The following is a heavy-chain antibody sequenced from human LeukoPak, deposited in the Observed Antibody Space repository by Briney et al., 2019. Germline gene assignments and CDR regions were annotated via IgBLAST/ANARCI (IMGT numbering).Heavy chain of an antibody. CDR2: IHPGDSNT. CDR3: ARRRGDTVAGPDY. D-gene: IGHD6-19*01. CDR1: GYSFTNYW. V-gene: IGHV5-51*01. J-gene: IGHJ4*02. Sequence: GESLQISCQGSGYSFTNYWIVWGRRMPGQGVEDMGIIHPGDSNTKYSPSFEGQVIISVDKSISTAYLQWSSLKASDSAIYYCARRRGDTVAGPDYWGQGTLVTVSS.